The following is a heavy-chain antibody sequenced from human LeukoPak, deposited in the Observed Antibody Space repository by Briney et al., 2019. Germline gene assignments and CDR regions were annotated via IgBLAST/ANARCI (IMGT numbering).Heavy chain of an antibody. J-gene: IGHJ4*02. CDR2: IYYSGST. Sequence: SETPSLTCAVYGGSFSGYYWSWIRQHPGKGLEWIGYIYYSGSTYYNPSLETRVSLSVDTSKSQFSLKVSSVTAADTAVYYCARDFNSGYGPFDSWGQGTLVTVSS. D-gene: IGHD5-12*01. CDR3: ARDFNSGYGPFDS. CDR1: GGSFSGYY. V-gene: IGHV4-31*11.